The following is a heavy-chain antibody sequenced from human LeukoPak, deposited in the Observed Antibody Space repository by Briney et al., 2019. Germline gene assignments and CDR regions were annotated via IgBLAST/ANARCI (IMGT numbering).Heavy chain of an antibody. CDR2: IYPGDSDT. J-gene: IGHJ6*02. CDR1: GYNFTSYW. D-gene: IGHD3-10*01. Sequence: GESLKISCKGSGYNFTSYWIGWVRQMPGKGLEWMGIIYPGDSDTRYSPSFQGQVTISADKSISTAYLQWSSLKASDTAMYYCARHQPMVRELDYYYYGMDVWGQGTTVTVSS. V-gene: IGHV5-51*01. CDR3: ARHQPMVRELDYYYYGMDV.